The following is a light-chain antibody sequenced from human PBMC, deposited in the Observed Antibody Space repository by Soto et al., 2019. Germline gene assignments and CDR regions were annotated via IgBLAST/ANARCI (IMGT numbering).Light chain of an antibody. CDR3: QQYNSYSGT. CDR2: DAS. CDR1: QSIGTW. Sequence: DIQMTQSPSTLSASVGDRVTITCRASQSIGTWLAWYQQRPGKAPKLLIYDASNLESGVPSRFIGSGSGTEFTLTISSLQPDDFATFYCQQYNSYSGTFGQGTKVEIK. J-gene: IGKJ1*01. V-gene: IGKV1-5*01.